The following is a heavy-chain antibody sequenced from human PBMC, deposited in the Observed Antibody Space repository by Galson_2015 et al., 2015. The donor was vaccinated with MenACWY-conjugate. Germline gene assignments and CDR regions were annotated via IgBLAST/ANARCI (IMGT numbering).Heavy chain of an antibody. CDR2: IHYSGST. CDR3: ARHYGGYAFDI. J-gene: IGHJ3*02. CDR1: GGSISGYY. V-gene: IGHV4-59*01. Sequence: ETLSLTCTVSGGSISGYYWSWIRQPPEKGLEWIGYIHYSGSTNYNPSLKSRVTISVDSSKNQFFLKLSSVTAADTAVYYCARHYGGYAFDIWGQGTMVTVSS. D-gene: IGHD4-23*01.